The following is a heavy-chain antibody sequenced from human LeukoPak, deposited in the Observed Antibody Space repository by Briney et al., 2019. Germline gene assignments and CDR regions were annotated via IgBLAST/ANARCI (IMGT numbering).Heavy chain of an antibody. CDR2: IYYSGST. V-gene: IGHV4-30-4*08. CDR1: GGSISSSSYY. Sequence: SETLSLTCTVSGGSISSSSYYWGWIRQPPGKGLEWIGYIYYSGSTYYNPSLKSRVTISVDTSKNQFSLKLSSVTAADTAVYYCARHDYGGKDNDYWGQGTLVTVSS. CDR3: ARHDYGGKDNDY. D-gene: IGHD4-23*01. J-gene: IGHJ4*02.